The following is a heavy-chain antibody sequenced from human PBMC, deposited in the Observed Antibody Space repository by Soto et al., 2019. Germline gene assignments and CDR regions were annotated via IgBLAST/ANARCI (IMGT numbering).Heavy chain of an antibody. V-gene: IGHV3-23*01. J-gene: IGHJ4*02. CDR2: ISDGGDLI. D-gene: IGHD2-15*01. CDR1: GFPFSNHA. Sequence: EVQLLESGGSLVQPGGSQRVSCAASGFPFSNHAMSWVRQAPGKGLEWVSGISDGGDLIYYADSVKGRFSMSRDNSENMLYLQMTNQRAEDTAIYFCAKRQGTGLAAKNFDFWGQGTLVTVSS. CDR3: AKRQGTGLAAKNFDF.